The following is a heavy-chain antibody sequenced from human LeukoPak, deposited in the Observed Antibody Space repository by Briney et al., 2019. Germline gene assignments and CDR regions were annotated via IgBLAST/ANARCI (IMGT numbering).Heavy chain of an antibody. D-gene: IGHD2-2*01. CDR1: GGSISGYY. J-gene: IGHJ6*03. Sequence: SETLSLTCTVSGGSISGYYWSWIRQPPGKGLEWIGYIYYSGSTSYNPSLKSRVTISVDTSKNQISLKLNSVTAADTAVYYCAREPRYCSRTTSCYHANYFYYMDVWGKGTTVTVSS. V-gene: IGHV4-59*01. CDR2: IYYSGST. CDR3: AREPRYCSRTTSCYHANYFYYMDV.